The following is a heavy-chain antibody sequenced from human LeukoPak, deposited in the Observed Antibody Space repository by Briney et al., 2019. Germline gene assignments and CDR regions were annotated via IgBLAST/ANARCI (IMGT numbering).Heavy chain of an antibody. Sequence: ASVKVSCKASAYTFTGYYMHWVRQAPGQGLEWMGWINPNSGGTNYAQKFQGRVTMTRDTSISTAYMELSRLRSDDTAVYYCARGGYGTRYCSSTSCSDWSDPWGQGTLITVSS. D-gene: IGHD2-2*01. CDR1: AYTFTGYY. CDR3: ARGGYGTRYCSSTSCSDWSDP. V-gene: IGHV1-2*02. CDR2: INPNSGGT. J-gene: IGHJ5*02.